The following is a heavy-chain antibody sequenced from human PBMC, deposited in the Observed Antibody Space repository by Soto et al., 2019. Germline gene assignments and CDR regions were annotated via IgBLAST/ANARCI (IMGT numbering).Heavy chain of an antibody. CDR3: ARVYYDSSGYYYSDY. CDR1: GGTFSSYA. J-gene: IGHJ4*02. Sequence: SVKVSCKASGGTFSSYAISWVRQAPGQGLEWMGGIIPIFGTANYAQKFQGRVTITADESTSTAYMELSSLRSEDTAVYYCARVYYDSSGYYYSDYWGQGTLVTVSS. D-gene: IGHD3-22*01. V-gene: IGHV1-69*13. CDR2: IIPIFGTA.